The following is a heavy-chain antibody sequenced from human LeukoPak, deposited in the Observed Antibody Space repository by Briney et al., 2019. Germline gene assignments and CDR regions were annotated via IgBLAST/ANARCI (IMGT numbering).Heavy chain of an antibody. CDR1: GYSFTGHY. V-gene: IGHV1-46*01. J-gene: IGHJ4*02. CDR2: INPSRGST. CDR3: ARGYSSGFGN. D-gene: IGHD6-19*01. Sequence: VASVKVSCKASGYSFTGHYIHWVRQAPGQGLEWMGIINPSRGSTSYAQKFQGRVTVTRDTSTSTVYMDLSSLGSEDTAVYYCARGYSSGFGNWGQGTLVTVSS.